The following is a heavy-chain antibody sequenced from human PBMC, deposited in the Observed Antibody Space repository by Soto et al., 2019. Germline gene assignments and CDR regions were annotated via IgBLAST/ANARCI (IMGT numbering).Heavy chain of an antibody. CDR2: IYSGGST. J-gene: IGHJ4*02. CDR3: ARVVGGDYLDY. V-gene: IGHV3-53*01. D-gene: IGHD1-26*01. Sequence: EVQLVESGGGLIQPGGSLRLSCAASGFTVSSNYMSWVRQAPGKGLEWVSVIYSGGSTCYAESVKGRFTISRDNSKNPLYLQMNSLRAEDTAVYYCARVVGGDYLDYWGQGTLVTVSS. CDR1: GFTVSSNY.